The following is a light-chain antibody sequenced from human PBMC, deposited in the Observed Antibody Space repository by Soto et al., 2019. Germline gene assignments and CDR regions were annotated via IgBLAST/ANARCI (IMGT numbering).Light chain of an antibody. V-gene: IGKV3-11*01. CDR1: QSVSSY. CDR2: DAS. CDR3: QQYDGSPPWT. Sequence: EIVLTQSPATLSLSPGERATLSCRASQSVSSYLAWYQQKRGQAPRLLIYDASNRATGIPARFSGSGSGTDFTLTISSLEPEDFAVYYCQQYDGSPPWTFGLGTKVEFK. J-gene: IGKJ1*01.